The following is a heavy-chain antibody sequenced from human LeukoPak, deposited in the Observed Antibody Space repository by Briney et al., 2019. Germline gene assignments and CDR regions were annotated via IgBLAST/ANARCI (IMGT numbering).Heavy chain of an antibody. D-gene: IGHD6-19*01. CDR3: ARLPYSSGLYQFDY. CDR2: ISGSGGST. Sequence: GGSLRLSCAASGFPFSNSAMNWVRQAPGKGLEWVSTISGSGGSTYYADSVKGRFTISRDNSKNTLFLQMNSLRAEDTAIYYCARLPYSSGLYQFDYWGQGTLVTVSS. CDR1: GFPFSNSA. J-gene: IGHJ4*02. V-gene: IGHV3-23*01.